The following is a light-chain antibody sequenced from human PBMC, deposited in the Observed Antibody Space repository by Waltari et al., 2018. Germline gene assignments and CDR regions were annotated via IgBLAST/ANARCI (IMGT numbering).Light chain of an antibody. CDR3: QAWDSSTAV. CDR2: QDS. V-gene: IGLV3-1*01. Sequence: SYELTQPPSVSVSPGQTASITCSGDNLGDKYACWYQQKPGQSPVLVIYQDSKRPSGIPGRFSGSSSGNTATLTISGTQAMDEADYYCQAWDSSTAVFGGGTKLTVL. J-gene: IGLJ2*01. CDR1: NLGDKY.